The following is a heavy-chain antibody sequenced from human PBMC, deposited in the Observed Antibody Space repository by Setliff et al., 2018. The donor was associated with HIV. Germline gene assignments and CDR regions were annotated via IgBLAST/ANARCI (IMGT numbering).Heavy chain of an antibody. CDR2: VNHSGST. D-gene: IGHD3-16*01. CDR1: GESFSRYY. CDR3: ASGGVDFVWGSYSPVPI. J-gene: IGHJ3*02. Sequence: PSETLSLTCAVYGESFSRYYWSWIRQPPGKGLEWIGEVNHSGSTNYNPSLKSRVTISADTSKNQFSLKLTSVTAADTAVYYCASGGVDFVWGSYSPVPIWGQGTMVTVSS. V-gene: IGHV4-34*01.